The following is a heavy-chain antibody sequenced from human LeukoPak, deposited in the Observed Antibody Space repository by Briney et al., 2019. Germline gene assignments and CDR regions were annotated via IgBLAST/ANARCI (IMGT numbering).Heavy chain of an antibody. Sequence: PSETLSLTCAVSGGSISSGGYSWSWIRQPPGKGLEWIGYIYHSGSTYYNPSLKSRVTISVGRSKNQFSLKLSSVTAADTAVYYCARSVGYCSGGSCYAPYYFDYWGQGTLVTVSS. V-gene: IGHV4-30-2*01. D-gene: IGHD2-15*01. CDR1: GGSISSGGYS. CDR2: IYHSGST. CDR3: ARSVGYCSGGSCYAPYYFDY. J-gene: IGHJ4*02.